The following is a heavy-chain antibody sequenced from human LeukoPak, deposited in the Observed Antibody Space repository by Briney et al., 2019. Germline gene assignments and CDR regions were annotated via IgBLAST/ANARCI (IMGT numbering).Heavy chain of an antibody. CDR2: ISSSSSYI. V-gene: IGHV3-21*01. J-gene: IGHJ6*02. D-gene: IGHD3-10*01. CDR3: ASDNRGYYGSGSYYYYYYGMDV. Sequence: GGSLRLSCAASGFTFSSYSMNWVRQAPGKGLEWVSSISSSSSYIYYADSVKGRFTISRDNAKNSLYLQMNSLRAEDTAVYYCASDNRGYYGSGSYYYYYYGMDVWGQGTTVTVSS. CDR1: GFTFSSYS.